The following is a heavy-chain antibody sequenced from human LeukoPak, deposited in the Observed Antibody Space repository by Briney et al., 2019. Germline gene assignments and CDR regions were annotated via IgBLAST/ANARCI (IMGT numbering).Heavy chain of an antibody. V-gene: IGHV1-69*05. CDR2: IIPIFGTA. J-gene: IGHJ5*02. CDR3: ARDHATAVYSSSWYPIRFDP. CDR1: GGTLSSYA. D-gene: IGHD6-13*01. Sequence: SVKVSCKASGGTLSSYAISWVRQAPGQGLEWMGGIIPIFGTANYAQKFQGRVTITTDESTSTAYMELSSLRSEDTAVYYCARDHATAVYSSSWYPIRFDPWGQGTLVTVSS.